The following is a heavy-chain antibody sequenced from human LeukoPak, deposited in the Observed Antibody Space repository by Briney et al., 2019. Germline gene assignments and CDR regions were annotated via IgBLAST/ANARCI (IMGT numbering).Heavy chain of an antibody. D-gene: IGHD1-7*01. CDR3: ARGNLRDWNYGWPPYYYYYGMDV. Sequence: GASVKVSCKASGYTFTSYDINWVRQATGQGLEWMGWMNPNSGNTGYAQKFQGRVTMTRNTSISTAYMELSSLRSEDTAVYYCARGNLRDWNYGWPPYYYYYGMDVWGQGTTVTVSS. V-gene: IGHV1-8*01. CDR2: MNPNSGNT. CDR1: GYTFTSYD. J-gene: IGHJ6*02.